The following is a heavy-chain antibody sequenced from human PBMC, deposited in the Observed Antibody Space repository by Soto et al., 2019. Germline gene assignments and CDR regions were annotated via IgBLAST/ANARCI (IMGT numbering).Heavy chain of an antibody. D-gene: IGHD2-8*02. J-gene: IGHJ4*02. CDR3: ARDKITGLFDY. V-gene: IGHV4-59*12. CDR1: GGSLSSYY. Sequence: SETLSLTCTVSGGSLSSYYGSWIRQTPGKGLEWIGYIYYSGSTNYNPSLKSRVTISVDTSKNQFSLKLTSVTAADTAVYYCARDKITGLFDYWGQGTLVTVSS. CDR2: IYYSGST.